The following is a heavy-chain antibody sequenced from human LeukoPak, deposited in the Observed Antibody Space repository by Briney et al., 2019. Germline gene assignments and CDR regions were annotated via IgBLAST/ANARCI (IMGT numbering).Heavy chain of an antibody. D-gene: IGHD2-2*01. J-gene: IGHJ4*02. V-gene: IGHV3-23*01. CDR3: AREGPHCSSTSCYLDS. CDR1: GFTFSTFA. CDR2: LSDSAVSS. Sequence: PGGSLRLSCAVSGFTFSTFAMNWVRQAPGKGLEWVSSLSDSAVSSYYADSVKGRFTISRDNAKNSLYLLMDNLRVEDTALYYCAREGPHCSSTSCYLDSWGQGVLVTVSS.